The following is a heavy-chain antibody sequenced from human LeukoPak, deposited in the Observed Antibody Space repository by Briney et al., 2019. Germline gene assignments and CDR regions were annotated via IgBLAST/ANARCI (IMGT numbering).Heavy chain of an antibody. CDR2: ISSSSSYI. Sequence: GGSLRLSCAASGFTFSSYSMNWVRQAPGKGLEWVSSISSSSSYIYYADSVKGRFTISRDNAKNSLYLQMNSLRAEDTAVYYCARAPYSSGWYGKGYYFDYWGQGTLVTVSS. CDR1: GFTFSSYS. CDR3: ARAPYSSGWYGKGYYFDY. J-gene: IGHJ4*02. D-gene: IGHD6-19*01. V-gene: IGHV3-21*01.